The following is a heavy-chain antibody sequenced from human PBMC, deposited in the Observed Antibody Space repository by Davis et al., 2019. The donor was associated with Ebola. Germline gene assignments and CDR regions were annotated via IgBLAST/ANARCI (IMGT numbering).Heavy chain of an antibody. CDR1: GYTFTSYG. D-gene: IGHD5-12*01. J-gene: IGHJ4*02. Sequence: AASVKVSCKASGYTFTSYGITWVRQAPGQGLEWMGWINPHNGNTNYAQNVQGRVTMTTDTSTSTAYMELRSLRSDDTAVYYCARDRFRGLRAIDYWGQGTLVTVSS. V-gene: IGHV1-18*04. CDR3: ARDRFRGLRAIDY. CDR2: INPHNGNT.